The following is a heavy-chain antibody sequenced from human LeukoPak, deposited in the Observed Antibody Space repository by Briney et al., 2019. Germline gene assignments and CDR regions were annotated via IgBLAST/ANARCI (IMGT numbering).Heavy chain of an antibody. J-gene: IGHJ4*02. CDR3: ARARGDHYSFDY. V-gene: IGHV5-10-1*01. D-gene: IGHD3-10*01. CDR1: GYIFTSYW. Sequence: GESLKISCKGTGYIFTSYWIGWVRQMPGKGLEWMGRIDPSDSYTNYSPSLQGHVTISADKSISAAYLQWSNLKASDTAMYYCARARGDHYSFDYWGQGTLVTVSS. CDR2: IDPSDSYT.